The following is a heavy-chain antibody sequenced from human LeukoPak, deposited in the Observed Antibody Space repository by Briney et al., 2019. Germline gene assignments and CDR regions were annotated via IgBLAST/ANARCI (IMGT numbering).Heavy chain of an antibody. CDR2: INPKSGGT. D-gene: IGHD6-19*01. CDR1: GYTFSGYY. V-gene: IGHV1-2*02. CDR3: ARDRPLVAVAGEDAFDI. Sequence: ASVKVSCKASGYTFSGYYMHWVRQAPGQGLEWMGWINPKSGGTNEAQKFHDRVTMTRDTSIRTAYMEVSRLRSDDTAVYYCARDRPLVAVAGEDAFDIWGQGTMVTVSS. J-gene: IGHJ3*02.